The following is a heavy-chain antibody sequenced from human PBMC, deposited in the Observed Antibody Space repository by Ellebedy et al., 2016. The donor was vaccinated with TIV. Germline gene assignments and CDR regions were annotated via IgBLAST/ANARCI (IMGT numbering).Heavy chain of an antibody. CDR1: GFTFNSYA. CDR3: ARDWVGLGAIAGPAVN. CDR2: ISDDGTKK. J-gene: IGHJ4*02. V-gene: IGHV3-30-3*01. D-gene: IGHD2-21*01. Sequence: GESLKISXAASGFTFNSYAMHWVRQAPGKGLEWVAVISDDGTKKYFADSVKGRFTISRDNSNDTLHVQMNNLRVEDTAIYYCARDWVGLGAIAGPAVNWGQGTLVTVSS.